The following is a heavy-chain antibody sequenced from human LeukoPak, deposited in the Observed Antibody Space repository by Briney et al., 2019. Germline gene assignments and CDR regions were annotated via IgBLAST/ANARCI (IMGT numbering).Heavy chain of an antibody. CDR2: IYYSGST. Sequence: SETLSLTCTVSGGSISSGGYYWSWIRQHPGKGLEWIGYIYYSGSTYYNPSLKSRVTISVDTSKNQFSLKPSSVTAADTAVYYCARAPLGPYYYYGMDVWGQGTTVTVSS. CDR1: GGSISSGGYY. J-gene: IGHJ6*02. V-gene: IGHV4-31*03. CDR3: ARAPLGPYYYYGMDV.